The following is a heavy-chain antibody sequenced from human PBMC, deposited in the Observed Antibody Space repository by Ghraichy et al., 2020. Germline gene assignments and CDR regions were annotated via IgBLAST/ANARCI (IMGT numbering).Heavy chain of an antibody. CDR1: GFTFDDYA. CDR2: ISWNSGSI. V-gene: IGHV3-9*01. J-gene: IGHJ5*02. Sequence: SLNISCAASGFTFDDYAMHWVRQAPGKGLEWVSGISWNSGSIGYADSVKGRFTISRDNAKNSLYLQMNSLRAEDTALYYCAKDMGYSYGLFWFDPWGQGTLVTVSS. CDR3: AKDMGYSYGLFWFDP. D-gene: IGHD5-18*01.